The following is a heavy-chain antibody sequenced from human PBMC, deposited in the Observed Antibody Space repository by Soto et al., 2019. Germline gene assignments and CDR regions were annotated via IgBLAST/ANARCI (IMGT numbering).Heavy chain of an antibody. V-gene: IGHV3-30-3*01. CDR3: ARSYCGDDCALDH. J-gene: IGHJ4*02. D-gene: IGHD2-21*02. CDR1: GFIFSNYV. Sequence: GGSLRLSCAASGFIFSNYVMHWVRQAPGKGLEWVAVISYGGSNKHYADSVKGRFTISRDNSKSTLYVQMNSLRAEDTAVYYCARSYCGDDCALDHWGQGTLVTVSS. CDR2: ISYGGSNK.